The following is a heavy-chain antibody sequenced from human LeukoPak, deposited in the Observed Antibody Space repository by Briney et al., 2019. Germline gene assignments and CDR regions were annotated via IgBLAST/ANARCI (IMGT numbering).Heavy chain of an antibody. Sequence: SETLSLTCTVSGGSISSYYWSWIRQPPGKGLEWIGYIYYSGSTNYNPSLKSRVTISVDTSKNQFSLKLSSVTAADTAVYYCAREGWRGVSVWSGYFDYWGQGTLVTVSS. V-gene: IGHV4-59*12. D-gene: IGHD3-3*01. CDR2: IYYSGST. CDR1: GGSISSYY. CDR3: AREGWRGVSVWSGYFDY. J-gene: IGHJ4*02.